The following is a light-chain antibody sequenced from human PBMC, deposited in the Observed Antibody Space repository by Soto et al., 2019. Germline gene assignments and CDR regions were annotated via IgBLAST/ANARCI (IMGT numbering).Light chain of an antibody. Sequence: DIQMTQSPSTLSASVGDRVTITCRASQSISTWLAWYQQKPGKAPKLLIYDASSLESGVPSRFSGSGSETELTLTITSLQPDDFATYYCQQYNSYSRAFGQGTKV. CDR2: DAS. CDR3: QQYNSYSRA. J-gene: IGKJ1*01. CDR1: QSISTW. V-gene: IGKV1-5*01.